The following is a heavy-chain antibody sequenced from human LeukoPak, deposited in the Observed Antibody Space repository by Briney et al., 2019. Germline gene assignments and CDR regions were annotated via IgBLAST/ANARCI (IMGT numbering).Heavy chain of an antibody. CDR2: MKGDGSER. Sequence: GGSLRLSCVASGFTFSDYWMSWVRQAPGKGLEWVTTMKGDGSERYYVDSVKGRFTVSRDNAKQSQYLQMNSLRNEDTGVYYCARFGQRTSALDLWPKGTTLSVSS. CDR3: ARFGQRTSALDL. D-gene: IGHD3-16*01. J-gene: IGHJ3*01. V-gene: IGHV3-7*01. CDR1: GFTFSDYW.